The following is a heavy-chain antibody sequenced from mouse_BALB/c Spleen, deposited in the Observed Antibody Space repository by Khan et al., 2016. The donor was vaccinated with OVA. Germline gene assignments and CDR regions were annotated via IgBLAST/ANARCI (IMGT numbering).Heavy chain of an antibody. CDR3: ASRGIRWDFDY. D-gene: IGHD1-1*01. J-gene: IGHJ2*01. CDR2: INPSTGYT. V-gene: IGHV1-7*01. CDR1: GYTFINYW. Sequence: QVQLKQSGAELAKPGASVKMSCKASGYTFINYWILWVKQRPGQGLEWIGYINPSTGYTEYNQNFKDKATLTADKSSSTAYMQLSSLTSEDSAVYYGASRGIRWDFDYWGQGTTLTVSS.